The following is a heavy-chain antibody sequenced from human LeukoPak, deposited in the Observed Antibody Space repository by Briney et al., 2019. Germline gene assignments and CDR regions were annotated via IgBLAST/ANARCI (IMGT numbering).Heavy chain of an antibody. CDR2: ISYDGSDK. CDR1: EFTFSLYG. D-gene: IGHD6-13*01. V-gene: IGHV3-30*18. Sequence: GGSLRLSCAASEFTFSLYGMHWVRQAPGKGLEWVAVISYDGSDKYYADSVKGRFTISRDNSKNTLYLQMNSLRAEHTAVYYCAKDPRRYSGTGGYFDYWGQGTLVTVSS. J-gene: IGHJ4*02. CDR3: AKDPRRYSGTGGYFDY.